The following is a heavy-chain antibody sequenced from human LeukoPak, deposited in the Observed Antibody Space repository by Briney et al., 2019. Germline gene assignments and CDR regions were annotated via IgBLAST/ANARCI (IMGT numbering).Heavy chain of an antibody. Sequence: QVQLQESGPGLVKPSQTLSLTCTVSGGSISSGGYYWSWIRQHPGKGLEWIGYIYYRGSTNYNPSLKSRVTISVDTSKNQFSLKLSSVTAADTAVHYCARFRDLKTRRGDIAYWGQGTLVTVSS. CDR3: ARFRDLKTRRGDIAY. CDR2: IYYRGST. V-gene: IGHV4-31*03. CDR1: GGSISSGGYY. J-gene: IGHJ4*02. D-gene: IGHD3-16*01.